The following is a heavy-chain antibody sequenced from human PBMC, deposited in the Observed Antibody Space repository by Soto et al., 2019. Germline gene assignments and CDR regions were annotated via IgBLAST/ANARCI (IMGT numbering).Heavy chain of an antibody. V-gene: IGHV3-33*07. Sequence: LSLTCTVSGVSITSDGHYWVRQAPGKGLEWVAVIWYDGSNKYYADSVKGRFTISRDNSKNTLYLQMNSLRAEDTAVYYCARVCGIAAAEHDAFDIWGQGTMVTVSS. CDR1: GVSITSDG. D-gene: IGHD6-13*01. CDR3: ARVCGIAAAEHDAFDI. J-gene: IGHJ3*02. CDR2: IWYDGSNK.